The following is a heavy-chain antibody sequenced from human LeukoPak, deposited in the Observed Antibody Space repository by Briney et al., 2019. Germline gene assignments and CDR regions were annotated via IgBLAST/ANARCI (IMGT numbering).Heavy chain of an antibody. CDR2: INHSGGT. V-gene: IGHV4-34*01. CDR1: GGSFSGYY. Sequence: SETLSLTCAVYGGSFSGYYWSWIRQPPGKGLEWIGEINHSGGTNYNPSLKSRVTISVDTSKNQFSLKLSSVTAADTAVYYCVRGHEVVTAKPYGMDVWGQGTTVTVSS. J-gene: IGHJ6*02. CDR3: VRGHEVVTAKPYGMDV. D-gene: IGHD2-21*02.